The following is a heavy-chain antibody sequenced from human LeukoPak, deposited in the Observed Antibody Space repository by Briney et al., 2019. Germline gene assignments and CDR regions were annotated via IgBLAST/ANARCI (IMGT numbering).Heavy chain of an antibody. CDR1: GGSISSGGYY. CDR3: AGGYSSSWSSFDP. Sequence: KSSETLSLTCTVSGGSISSGGYYWSWIRQHPGKGLEWIGYIYYSGSTYYNPSLKSRVTISVDTSKNQFSLKLSSVTAADTAVYYCAGGYSSSWSSFDPWGQGTLVTVSS. D-gene: IGHD6-13*01. CDR2: IYYSGST. J-gene: IGHJ5*02. V-gene: IGHV4-31*03.